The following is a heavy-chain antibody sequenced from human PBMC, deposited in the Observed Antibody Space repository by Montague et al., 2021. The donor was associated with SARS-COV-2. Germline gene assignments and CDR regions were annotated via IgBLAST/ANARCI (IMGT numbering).Heavy chain of an antibody. Sequence: SLLLSFSSSGFTFSSYAMHWVRQAPGKGLEWVAVISYDGSNKYYADSVKGRFTISRDNSKNTLYLQINSLRAEDTAVYYCASGGIVGATWGAFDIWGQGTMVTVSS. J-gene: IGHJ3*02. CDR1: GFTFSSYA. CDR2: ISYDGSNK. CDR3: ASGGIVGATWGAFDI. D-gene: IGHD1-26*01. V-gene: IGHV3-30*04.